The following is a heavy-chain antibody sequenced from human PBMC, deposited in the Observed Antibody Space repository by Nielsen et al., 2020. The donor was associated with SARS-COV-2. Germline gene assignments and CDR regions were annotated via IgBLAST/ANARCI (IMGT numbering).Heavy chain of an antibody. CDR3: ARGVVEMATRFDY. V-gene: IGHV4-59*01. D-gene: IGHD5-24*01. J-gene: IGHJ4*02. CDR1: GGSISSYY. Sequence: SETLSLTCTVSGGSISSYYWSWIRQPPGKGLEWIGYIYYSGSTNYNPSLKSRVTISVDTSKNQFSLKLSSVTAADTAVYYCARGVVEMATRFDYWGQGTLVTVSS. CDR2: IYYSGST.